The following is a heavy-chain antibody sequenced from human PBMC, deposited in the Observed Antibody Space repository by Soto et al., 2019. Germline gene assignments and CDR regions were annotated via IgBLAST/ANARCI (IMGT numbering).Heavy chain of an antibody. Sequence: SETLSVTCAVDGESCSGYIWTWIRQTPGKGLQWIGQINHSGSASYNPSLKSRVTISVHTSNSQFSLELSSVTAADTAVYYCARGLITGSHYSGGWYSFDSWGQGTQVTVSS. J-gene: IGHJ4*02. CDR1: GESCSGYI. V-gene: IGHV4-34*01. CDR2: INHSGSA. CDR3: ARGLITGSHYSGGWYSFDS. D-gene: IGHD6-19*01.